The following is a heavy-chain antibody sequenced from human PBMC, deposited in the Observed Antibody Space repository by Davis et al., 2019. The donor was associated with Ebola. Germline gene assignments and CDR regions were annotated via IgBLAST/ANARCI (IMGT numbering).Heavy chain of an antibody. CDR2: INDMGRT. Sequence: GSLRLSCAVYGASLSGYYWSWIRQPPGKGLEWIGEINDMGRTNYNPSLKSRITISIDTSRNRFSLKLTSVTAADTAVYYCARVSTFFPRFDTWGQGTLVTVSS. CDR3: ARVSTFFPRFDT. V-gene: IGHV4-34*01. D-gene: IGHD2/OR15-2a*01. CDR1: GASLSGYY. J-gene: IGHJ5*02.